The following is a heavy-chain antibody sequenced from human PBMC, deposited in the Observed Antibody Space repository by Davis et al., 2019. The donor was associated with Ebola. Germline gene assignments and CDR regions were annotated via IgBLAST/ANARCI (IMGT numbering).Heavy chain of an antibody. CDR1: GYTFTKYY. Sequence: AASVKVSCKASGYTFTKYYIHWVRQAPGQGPEHMGIIDPKNGDTTNAQKFQGRITMTRDTSTNTVYMDLSSLRSEDTALYFCARDMGNEVGTAEFSFDYWGQGTLVTVSS. V-gene: IGHV1-46*01. D-gene: IGHD1-1*01. CDR2: IDPKNGDT. J-gene: IGHJ4*02. CDR3: ARDMGNEVGTAEFSFDY.